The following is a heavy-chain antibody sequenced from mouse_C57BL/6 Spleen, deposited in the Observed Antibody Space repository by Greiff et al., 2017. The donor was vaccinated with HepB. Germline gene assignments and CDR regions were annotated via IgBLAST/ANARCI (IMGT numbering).Heavy chain of an antibody. CDR3: ARGGRRAMDY. Sequence: EVKLQESGPELVKPGDSVKISCKASGYSFTGYFMNWVMQSHGKSLEWIGRINPYNGDTFYNQKFKGKATLTVDKSSSTAHMELRSLTSEDSAVYYCARGGRRAMDYWGQGTSVTVSS. V-gene: IGHV1-20*01. J-gene: IGHJ4*01. CDR1: GYSFTGYF. D-gene: IGHD2-12*01. CDR2: INPYNGDT.